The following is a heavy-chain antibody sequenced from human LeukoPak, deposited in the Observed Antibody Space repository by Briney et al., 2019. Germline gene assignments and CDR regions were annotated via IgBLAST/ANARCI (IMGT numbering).Heavy chain of an antibody. J-gene: IGHJ4*02. CDR2: IYASGTT. D-gene: IGHD1-26*01. V-gene: IGHV4-61*02. Sequence: SSQTLSLTCTVSGGSITNGSYYWSWIRQPAGKGLEWIGRIYASGTTNFNPSLKSRVTISIATSQNQFSLKLSSVTAADTAVYYCARGARRGGRSYFEYWGQGTLVTVSS. CDR1: GGSITNGSYY. CDR3: ARGARRGGRSYFEY.